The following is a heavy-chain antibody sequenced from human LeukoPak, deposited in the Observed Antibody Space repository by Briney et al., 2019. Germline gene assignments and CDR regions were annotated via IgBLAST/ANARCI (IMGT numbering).Heavy chain of an antibody. CDR1: GFTFSSYA. V-gene: IGHV3-23*01. Sequence: GGSLRLSCAASGFTFSSYAMSWVRQAPGKGLEWVSVISGSGGSTSYADSVKGRFTISRDNSKNTLYLQMNSLRAEDTAVYYCAKRPQTGYSSSWQNWLDPWGQGTLVTVSS. J-gene: IGHJ5*02. CDR2: ISGSGGST. CDR3: AKRPQTGYSSSWQNWLDP. D-gene: IGHD6-13*01.